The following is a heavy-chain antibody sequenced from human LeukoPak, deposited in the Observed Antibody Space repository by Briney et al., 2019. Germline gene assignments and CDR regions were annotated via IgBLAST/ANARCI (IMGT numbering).Heavy chain of an antibody. Sequence: GGSLRLSCAASGFTFSTYNMHWVRQAPGKGLEWVANIKQDGSEKYYVDSVKGRFTISRDNAKNPLYLQMNSLRAEDTAVYYCARTRITMIVGLASRFDYWGQGSLVTVSS. D-gene: IGHD3-22*01. V-gene: IGHV3-7*01. CDR2: IKQDGSEK. CDR3: ARTRITMIVGLASRFDY. J-gene: IGHJ4*02. CDR1: GFTFSTYN.